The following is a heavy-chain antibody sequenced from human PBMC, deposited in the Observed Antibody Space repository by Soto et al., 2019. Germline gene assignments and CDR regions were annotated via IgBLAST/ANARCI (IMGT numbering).Heavy chain of an antibody. V-gene: IGHV1-69*01. D-gene: IGHD3-22*01. CDR2: IIPIFGTA. CDR3: AREDYYDSSGYHKTPRYHYGMDV. Sequence: QVQLVQSGAEVKKPGSSVKVSCKASGGTFSSYAISWVRQAPGQGLEWMGGIIPIFGTANYAQKFQGRVTITADESTSTAYMELSSLRSEDTAVYYCAREDYYDSSGYHKTPRYHYGMDVWGQGTTVTVSS. J-gene: IGHJ6*02. CDR1: GGTFSSYA.